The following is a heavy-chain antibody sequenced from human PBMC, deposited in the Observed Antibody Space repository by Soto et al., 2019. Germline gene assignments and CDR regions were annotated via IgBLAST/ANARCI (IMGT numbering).Heavy chain of an antibody. CDR3: ARWGERPAFDI. D-gene: IGHD1-26*01. CDR2: IYYSGST. V-gene: IGHV4-59*01. Sequence: QVQLQESGPGLVKPSETLSLTCTVSGGSISTYYWSWIRQPSGKGLEWIGHIYYSGSTNYNPSLKRXXTXSXXRCKEQFFLKPNSVTAADTAVYYCARWGERPAFDIWGPGTVVTVSS. CDR1: GGSISTYY. J-gene: IGHJ3*02.